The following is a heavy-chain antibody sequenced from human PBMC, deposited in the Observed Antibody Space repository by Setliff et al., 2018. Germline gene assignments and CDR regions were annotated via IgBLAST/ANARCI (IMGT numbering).Heavy chain of an antibody. CDR3: ARTNYYDSSTYFNWFDP. J-gene: IGHJ5*02. CDR2: IFHLGNA. Sequence: SETLSLTCTVSGFYISGGYCWGWIRQSPGKGLEWIASIFHLGNAYYNPSLKSRVTMSVDTSKNQFSLKLSSVTAADTAVYYCARTNYYDSSTYFNWFDPWGQGTLVT. V-gene: IGHV4-38-2*02. D-gene: IGHD3-22*01. CDR1: GFYISGGYC.